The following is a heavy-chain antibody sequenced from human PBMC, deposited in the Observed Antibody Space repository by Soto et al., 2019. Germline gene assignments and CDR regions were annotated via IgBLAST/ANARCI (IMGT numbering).Heavy chain of an antibody. CDR2: IYYSGST. Sequence: QVQLQESGPGLVKPSQTLSLTCTVSGGSISSGGYYWSWIRQHPGKGLEWIGYIYYSGSTYYNPSITSRVTVSVDTSKNRCSLKLSSVTAADTAVYYCAGTSYARSGPAADPWGQGTLVTVSS. CDR1: GGSISSGGYY. V-gene: IGHV4-31*03. J-gene: IGHJ5*02. CDR3: AGTSYARSGPAADP. D-gene: IGHD3-22*01.